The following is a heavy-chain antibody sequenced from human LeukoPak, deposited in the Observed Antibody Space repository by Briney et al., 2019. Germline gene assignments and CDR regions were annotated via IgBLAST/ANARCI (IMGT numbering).Heavy chain of an antibody. Sequence: SETLSLTCAVYGGSFSGYYWSWIRQPPGKGLECIGEINHSGSTNYNPSLKSRVTISVDTSKNQFSLKLSSVTAADTAVYYCARGRYSYGRYFDYWGQGTLVTVSS. V-gene: IGHV4-34*01. J-gene: IGHJ4*02. CDR1: GGSFSGYY. D-gene: IGHD5-18*01. CDR2: INHSGST. CDR3: ARGRYSYGRYFDY.